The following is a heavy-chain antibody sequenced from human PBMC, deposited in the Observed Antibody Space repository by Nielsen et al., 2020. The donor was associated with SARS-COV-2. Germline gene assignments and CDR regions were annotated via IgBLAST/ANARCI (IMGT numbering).Heavy chain of an antibody. CDR2: IYYSGST. CDR3: ARAEAAPSVNYYYYYGMDV. CDR1: GGSISSYY. Sequence: SETLSLTCTVSGGSISSYYWSWIRQPPGKGLEWIGYIYYSGSTNYNPSLKSRVTISVDTSKNQFSLKLSSVTAADTAVYYCARAEAAPSVNYYYYYGMDVWGQGTTVTVSS. J-gene: IGHJ6*02. V-gene: IGHV4-59*01. D-gene: IGHD2-15*01.